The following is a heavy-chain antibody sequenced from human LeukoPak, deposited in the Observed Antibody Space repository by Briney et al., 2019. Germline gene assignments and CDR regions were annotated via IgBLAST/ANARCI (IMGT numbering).Heavy chain of an antibody. V-gene: IGHV3-23*01. CDR1: GFTFSSYA. D-gene: IGHD2-2*01. CDR3: AKDRGIVVVPAPHDY. J-gene: IGHJ4*02. CDR2: ISGSGGST. Sequence: GGSLRLSCAASGFTFSSYAMSWVRQAPGKGLGWVSAISGSGGSTYYADSVKGRFTISRDNSKNTLYLQMNSLRAEDTAVYYCAKDRGIVVVPAPHDYWGQGTLVTVSS.